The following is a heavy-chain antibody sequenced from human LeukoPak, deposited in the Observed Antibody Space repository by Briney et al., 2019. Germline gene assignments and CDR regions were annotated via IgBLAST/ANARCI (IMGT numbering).Heavy chain of an antibody. Sequence: PGGSLRLSCAASGFSFSSYSMNWVRQAPGKGLEWVSSISSSSSYIYYADSVKGRFTISRDNAKHSLSLQMNSLRAEDTAVYYCARAGVGAYYFDYWGQGTLVTVSS. CDR3: ARAGVGAYYFDY. CDR2: ISSSSSYI. D-gene: IGHD1-26*01. V-gene: IGHV3-21*01. CDR1: GFSFSSYS. J-gene: IGHJ4*02.